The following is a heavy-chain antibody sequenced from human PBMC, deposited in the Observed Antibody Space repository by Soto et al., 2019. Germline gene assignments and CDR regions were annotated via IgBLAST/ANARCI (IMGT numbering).Heavy chain of an antibody. CDR2: ISRDSTHT. V-gene: IGHV3-11*06. Sequence: PGGSLRLSCAASGFMFSDYYMSWIRQAPGKGLEWLSYISRDSTHTNYAASVEGRFTISRNNAKNSLYQQMNSLRADDTAIYYCASLVTMLRGISPPDYWGQGTLVTVSS. CDR3: ASLVTMLRGISPPDY. D-gene: IGHD3-10*01. J-gene: IGHJ4*02. CDR1: GFMFSDYY.